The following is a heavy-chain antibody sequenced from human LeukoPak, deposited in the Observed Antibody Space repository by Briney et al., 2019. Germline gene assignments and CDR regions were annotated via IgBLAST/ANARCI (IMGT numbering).Heavy chain of an antibody. CDR3: ARAGHYDSSGYPGGFDY. V-gene: IGHV3-21*01. D-gene: IGHD3-22*01. Sequence: KSGGSLRLSCAASGFTFSSYAMSWVRQAPGKGLEWVSSISSSSYIYYADSVKGRFTISRDNAKNSLYLQMNSLRAEDTAVYYCARAGHYDSSGYPGGFDYWGQGTLVTVSS. CDR2: ISSSSYI. J-gene: IGHJ4*02. CDR1: GFTFSSYA.